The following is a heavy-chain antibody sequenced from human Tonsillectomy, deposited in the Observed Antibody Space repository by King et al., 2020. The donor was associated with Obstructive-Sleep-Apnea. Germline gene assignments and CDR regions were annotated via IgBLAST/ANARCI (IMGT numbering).Heavy chain of an antibody. CDR1: GGSINSISYY. V-gene: IGHV4-39*07. J-gene: IGHJ4*02. Sequence: QLQESGPGLVKPTETLSLTCTVSGGSINSISYYWGWIRQPPGKGLEWIGSVYYSGSTYYNPPLKSRVTTSVDTSKNQFSLKLSSVTAADTAVYYCARGRYSFGYEYFFDYWGQGTLVTVSS. CDR3: ARGRYSFGYEYFFDY. CDR2: VYYSGST. D-gene: IGHD5-18*01.